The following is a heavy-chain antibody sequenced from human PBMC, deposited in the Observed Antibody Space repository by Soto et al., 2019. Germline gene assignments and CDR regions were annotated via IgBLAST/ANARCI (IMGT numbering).Heavy chain of an antibody. CDR1: GGSFSGYY. J-gene: IGHJ6*02. D-gene: IGHD6-13*01. CDR3: ARSSWYGYYYYYGMDV. V-gene: IGHV4-34*01. Sequence: SETLSLTCAVYGGSFSGYYWGWIRQPPGKGLEWIGEINHSGSTNYNPSLKSRVTISVDTSKNQFSLKLSSVTAADTAVYYCARSSWYGYYYYYGMDVWGQGTTVTVSS. CDR2: INHSGST.